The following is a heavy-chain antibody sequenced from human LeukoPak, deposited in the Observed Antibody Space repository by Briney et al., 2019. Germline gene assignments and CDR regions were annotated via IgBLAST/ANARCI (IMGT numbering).Heavy chain of an antibody. D-gene: IGHD2-2*01. J-gene: IGHJ4*02. CDR2: IYPGDSDT. Sequence: GESLKISCKGSGYSFSTYWIGWVRQTPGKGLEWMGIIYPGDSDTRYSPSFQGQVTMSADKSINTAYLQWSSLKASDTAMYYCARRQGCSSTSCPPDSWGQGTLVTVSS. CDR3: ARRQGCSSTSCPPDS. V-gene: IGHV5-51*01. CDR1: GYSFSTYW.